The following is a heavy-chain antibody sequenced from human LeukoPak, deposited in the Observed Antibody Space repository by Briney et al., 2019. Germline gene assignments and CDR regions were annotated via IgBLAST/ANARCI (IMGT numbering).Heavy chain of an antibody. CDR2: ITGSGGRT. J-gene: IGHJ5*02. CDR1: GFTFSSYG. Sequence: GGSLRLSCAASGFTFSSYGLIWVRQPPGKGLEWVSGITGSGGRTDYADSVKGRFTISRDNSKNTLYLQMNSLRGDDTAVYYCAKAVVSSETGNYYDPWGQGTLVTVSS. CDR3: AKAVVSSETGNYYDP. V-gene: IGHV3-23*01. D-gene: IGHD2-2*01.